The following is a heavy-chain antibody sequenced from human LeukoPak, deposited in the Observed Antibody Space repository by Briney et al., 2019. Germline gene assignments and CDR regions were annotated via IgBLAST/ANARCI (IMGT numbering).Heavy chain of an antibody. Sequence: PSETLSLTCTVSGYSISSSSYYWGWLRQPPGKGLEWIGSIYYSGTTYYNPSLKSRVTISVDTSKKQFSLKLRSVTAADTAVYYCARGYGSGSYRVFTQNPRVSYYFDYWGQGTLVTVSS. V-gene: IGHV4-39*01. CDR2: IYYSGTT. D-gene: IGHD3-10*01. CDR3: ARGYGSGSYRVFTQNPRVSYYFDY. J-gene: IGHJ4*02. CDR1: GYSISSSSYY.